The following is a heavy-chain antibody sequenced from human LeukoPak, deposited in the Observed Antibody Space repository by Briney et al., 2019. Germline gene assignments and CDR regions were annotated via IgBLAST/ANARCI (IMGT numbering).Heavy chain of an antibody. CDR3: ARDVFLEWFEDYMDV. D-gene: IGHD3-3*01. Sequence: GASVEVSCKASGYTFTSYGISWVGQAPGQGLEWMGWISAYNGNTNYAQKLQGRVTMTTDTSTSTAYMELRSLRSDDTAVYYCARDVFLEWFEDYMDVWGKGTTVTVSS. CDR1: GYTFTSYG. CDR2: ISAYNGNT. V-gene: IGHV1-18*01. J-gene: IGHJ6*03.